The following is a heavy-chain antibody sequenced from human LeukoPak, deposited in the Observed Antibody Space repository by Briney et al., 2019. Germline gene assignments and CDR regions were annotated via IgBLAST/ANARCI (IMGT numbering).Heavy chain of an antibody. V-gene: IGHV3-48*03. J-gene: IGHJ6*02. Sequence: PGGSLRLSCAASGFTFSSYEMNWVRQAPGKGLEWVSYISSSGSTIYYADSVKGRFTISRDNAKNSLYLQMNSLRAEDTAVYYCARDAWIQLWFGSPVYYGMDVWGQGTTVTVSS. CDR2: ISSSGSTI. CDR1: GFTFSSYE. CDR3: ARDAWIQLWFGSPVYYGMDV. D-gene: IGHD5-18*01.